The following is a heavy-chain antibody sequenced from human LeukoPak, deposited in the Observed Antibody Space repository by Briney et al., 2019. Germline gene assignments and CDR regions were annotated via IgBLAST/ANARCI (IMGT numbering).Heavy chain of an antibody. Sequence: PGGSLRLSCAVSGFTFTDYWMNWVRQAPGEGLEGVASIRQDGSEKTYVDSVKGRFTTSRDNTKNSLSLQVNSLRVEDTAVYYCARDGTAAGLYFDLWGQGTLVTVSS. V-gene: IGHV3-7*01. D-gene: IGHD6-13*01. CDR3: ARDGTAAGLYFDL. CDR2: IRQDGSEK. J-gene: IGHJ4*01. CDR1: GFTFTDYW.